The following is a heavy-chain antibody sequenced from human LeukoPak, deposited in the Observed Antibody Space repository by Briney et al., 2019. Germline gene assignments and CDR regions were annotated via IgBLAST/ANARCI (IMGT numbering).Heavy chain of an antibody. Sequence: GGSLRLSCAASGFTFSSYAMSWVRQAPGKGLEWVSAISGSGGSTYYADSVRGRFTISRDNSKNTLYLQMNSLRAEDTAVYYCAKDRRYSYGWDYWGQGTLVNVSS. J-gene: IGHJ4*02. CDR3: AKDRRYSYGWDY. CDR1: GFTFSSYA. V-gene: IGHV3-23*01. CDR2: ISGSGGST. D-gene: IGHD5-18*01.